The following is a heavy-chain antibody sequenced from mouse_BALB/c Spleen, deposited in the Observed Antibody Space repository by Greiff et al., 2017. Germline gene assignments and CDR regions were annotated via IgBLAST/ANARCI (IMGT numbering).Heavy chain of an antibody. J-gene: IGHJ2*01. CDR2: IYPGNVNT. Sequence: QVQLQQSGPELVKPGASVRISCKASGYTFTSYYIHWVKQRPGQGLEWIGWIYPGNVNTKYNEKFKGKATLTADKSSSTAYMQLSSLTSEDSAVYFCARFTTVVEDDYWGQGTTLTVSS. CDR1: GYTFTSYY. V-gene: IGHV1S56*01. D-gene: IGHD1-1*01. CDR3: ARFTTVVEDDY.